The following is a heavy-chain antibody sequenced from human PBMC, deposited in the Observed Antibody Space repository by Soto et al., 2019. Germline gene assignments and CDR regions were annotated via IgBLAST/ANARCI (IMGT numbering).Heavy chain of an antibody. Sequence: PGGSLRLSCAASGFTFSTYGMHWVRQTPGKGLEWVAVISCDGTNKFYSDSVKGRFTISRDNFKNTLTLQVNSLRADDTAVYSCAKDLQSYGDYDYYCYGMDVWGLGTRVTVS. CDR2: ISCDGTNK. V-gene: IGHV3-30*18. J-gene: IGHJ6*02. D-gene: IGHD4-17*01. CDR1: GFTFSTYG. CDR3: AKDLQSYGDYDYYCYGMDV.